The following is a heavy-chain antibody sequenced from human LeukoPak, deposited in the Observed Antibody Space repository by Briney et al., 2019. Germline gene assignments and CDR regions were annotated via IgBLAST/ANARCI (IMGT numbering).Heavy chain of an antibody. Sequence: ASVKVSCKASGGTFSSYAISWVRQAPGQGLEWMGWINPNSGDTKYAQKFQGRVTMTRDTSISTAYMELTRLRSDDTAVYYCARLNGGSYYFDYWGQGTLVTVSS. CDR2: INPNSGDT. J-gene: IGHJ4*02. CDR1: GGTFSSYA. D-gene: IGHD4-23*01. V-gene: IGHV1-2*02. CDR3: ARLNGGSYYFDY.